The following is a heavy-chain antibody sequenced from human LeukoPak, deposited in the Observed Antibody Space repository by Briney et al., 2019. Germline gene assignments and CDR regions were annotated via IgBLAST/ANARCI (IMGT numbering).Heavy chain of an antibody. V-gene: IGHV3-30*18. D-gene: IGHD6-6*01. CDR2: ISYDGSDK. J-gene: IGHJ6*02. Sequence: PGGSLRLSCAASGFTFSSYDMYWVRQAPGKGLEWVAIISYDGSDKYYADSVKGRFTISRDNSKNTLFLQMDSLRPEDTAVYYCAKDNGWQTQLGGYYYYYGMDVWGHGTTVTVSS. CDR3: AKDNGWQTQLGGYYYYYGMDV. CDR1: GFTFSSYD.